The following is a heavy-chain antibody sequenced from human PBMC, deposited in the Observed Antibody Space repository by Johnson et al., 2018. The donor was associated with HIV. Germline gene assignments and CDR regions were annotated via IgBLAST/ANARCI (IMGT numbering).Heavy chain of an antibody. V-gene: IGHV3-30*04. D-gene: IGHD3-22*01. CDR3: AKGVDYYDSSPADAFDI. CDR2: ISYDGSNK. J-gene: IGHJ3*02. Sequence: QVQLVESGGGVVRPGRSLRLSCAAFGFTFSNYPMHWVRQAPGKGLEWVAVISYDGSNKYYADSVKGRFTISRDNSKNTLYLQMNGLRAEDTAVYYCAKGVDYYDSSPADAFDIWGQGTMVTVSS. CDR1: GFTFSNYP.